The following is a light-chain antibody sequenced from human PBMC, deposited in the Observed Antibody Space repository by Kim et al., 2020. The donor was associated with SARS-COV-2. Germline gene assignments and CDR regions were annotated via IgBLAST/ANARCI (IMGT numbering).Light chain of an antibody. Sequence: EIVLTQSPATLWLSPGERATLSCRASQNVGSHLGWYQQKPGQPPRLLIYDAFNRATGIPARFSGSGSGTDFTLTISSLEPEDFAVYYCQQRTRWPLTFGGGTKVDIK. V-gene: IGKV3-11*01. J-gene: IGKJ4*01. CDR2: DAF. CDR3: QQRTRWPLT. CDR1: QNVGSH.